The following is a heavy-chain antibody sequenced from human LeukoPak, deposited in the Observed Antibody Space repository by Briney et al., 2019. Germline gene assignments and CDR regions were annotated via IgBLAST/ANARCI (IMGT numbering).Heavy chain of an antibody. CDR3: ARAQPLEYSSSWGERVFDY. CDR2: IIPIFGTS. J-gene: IGHJ4*02. V-gene: IGHV1-69*05. CDR1: GDTSSSYA. Sequence: GASVKVSCKASGDTSSSYAINWVRQAPGHGLEWMGGIIPIFGTSNYAQKFQGGVTIITDESTSTVYMELSSLRSEDTAVYYCARAQPLEYSSSWGERVFDYWGQGTLVTVSS. D-gene: IGHD6-6*01.